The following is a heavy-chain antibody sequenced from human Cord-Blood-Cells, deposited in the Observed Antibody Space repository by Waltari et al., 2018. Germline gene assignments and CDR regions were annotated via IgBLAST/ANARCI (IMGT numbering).Heavy chain of an antibody. J-gene: IGHJ4*02. V-gene: IGHV4-34*01. CDR1: GGSFSGYY. CDR3: ARVNYYGSGSYTIDY. CDR2: INHSGST. Sequence: QVQLQQWGAGLLKPSETLSLTCAVYGGSFSGYYWSWIRQPPGKGLEWIGEINHSGSTNYYPSRKSLVTISVDTSKNQFSLKLSSVTAADTAVYYCARVNYYGSGSYTIDYWGQGTLVTVSS. D-gene: IGHD3-10*01.